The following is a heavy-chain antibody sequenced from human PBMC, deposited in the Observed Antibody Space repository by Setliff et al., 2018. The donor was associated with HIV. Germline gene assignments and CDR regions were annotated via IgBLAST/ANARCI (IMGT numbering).Heavy chain of an antibody. V-gene: IGHV1-3*01. Sequence: ASVKVSCKASGYTFSNYVMQRVRQAPGQRLEGMGWINAGNGNTKYSQEFQGRVTITTDTSADTAYMELSSLRFEDTAVYYCARDGGPGSGWGDYSYYYSMDVWGKGTTVTVSS. CDR3: ARDGGPGSGWGDYSYYYSMDV. J-gene: IGHJ6*03. CDR1: GYTFSNYV. D-gene: IGHD6-19*01. CDR2: INAGNGNT.